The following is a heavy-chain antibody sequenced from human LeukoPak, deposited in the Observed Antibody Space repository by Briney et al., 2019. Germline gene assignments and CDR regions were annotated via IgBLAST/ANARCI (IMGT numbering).Heavy chain of an antibody. D-gene: IGHD3-10*01. CDR3: ARDQDYYGSGSYDRWAFDI. Sequence: GGSLRLSCAASGFTVSSNYMSWVRQAPGKGLEWVSVIYSGGSTYYADSVKGRFTISSDNSKNTLYLQMNSLRAEDTAVYYCARDQDYYGSGSYDRWAFDIWGQGTMVTVSS. V-gene: IGHV3-66*01. J-gene: IGHJ3*02. CDR1: GFTVSSNY. CDR2: IYSGGST.